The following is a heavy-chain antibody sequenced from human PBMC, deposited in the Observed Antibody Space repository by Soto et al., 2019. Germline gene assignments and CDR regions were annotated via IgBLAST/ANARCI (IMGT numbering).Heavy chain of an antibody. J-gene: IGHJ4*02. CDR1: GGIFSSYA. V-gene: IGHV1-69*01. CDR2: VIPILGQA. D-gene: IGHD6-6*01. CDR3: ARVGGIGAPPGTDY. Sequence: QVQLVQSGAEVKKPESSVKVSCKASGGIFSSYAISWLRQAPGPGLEWMGAVIPILGQAYYAQDLQDRVSITADESTRTTYMELSSLRSEDTAVYFCARVGGIGAPPGTDYWGQGTLVTVSS.